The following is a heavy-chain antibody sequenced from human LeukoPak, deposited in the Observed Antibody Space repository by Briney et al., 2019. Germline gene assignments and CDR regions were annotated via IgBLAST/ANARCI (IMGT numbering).Heavy chain of an antibody. CDR1: GGSTSSYY. D-gene: IGHD1-26*01. CDR3: ARDHPGAPFDY. CDR2: IYYSGST. Sequence: PSETLSLTCTVSGGSTSSYYWSWIRQPPGKGLEWIGYIYYSGSTNYNPSLKSRVTISVDTSKNQFSLKLSSVTAADTAVYYCARDHPGAPFDYWGQGTLVTVSS. J-gene: IGHJ4*02. V-gene: IGHV4-59*01.